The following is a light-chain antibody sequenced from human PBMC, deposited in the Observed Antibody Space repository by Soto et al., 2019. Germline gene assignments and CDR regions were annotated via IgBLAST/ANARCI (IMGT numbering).Light chain of an antibody. V-gene: IGKV1-5*01. CDR3: QQYSTYAT. CDR2: DAS. Sequence: DIQMTQSPSTPSASVGARVTITCRASRSISNWLAWYQQKPGRAPKLLIYDASSLQSGVPSRFSGSGSGTEFTLTISSLQPDDFATYHCQQYSTYATFGQGTKVDIK. CDR1: RSISNW. J-gene: IGKJ1*01.